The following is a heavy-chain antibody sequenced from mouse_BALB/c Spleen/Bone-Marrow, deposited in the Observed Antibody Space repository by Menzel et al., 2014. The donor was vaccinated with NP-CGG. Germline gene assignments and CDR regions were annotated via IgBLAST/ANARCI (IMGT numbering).Heavy chain of an antibody. CDR2: SRNKANDYTT. D-gene: IGHD2-3*01. Sequence: EVKVVESGGGLVQPGGSLRLSCATSGFTFSDFYMEWVRQSPGKRLEWIAASRNKANDYTTEYSASVKGRFIVSRDTSQNILYLQMNALRAEDTAIYYCARDPRWLLAMDYWGQGTSVTVSS. V-gene: IGHV7-1*02. CDR3: ARDPRWLLAMDY. J-gene: IGHJ4*01. CDR1: GFTFSDFY.